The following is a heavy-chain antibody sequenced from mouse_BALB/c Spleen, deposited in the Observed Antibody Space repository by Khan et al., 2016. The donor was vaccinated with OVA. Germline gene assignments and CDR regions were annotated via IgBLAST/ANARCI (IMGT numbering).Heavy chain of an antibody. Sequence: VQLQQSGPELVKPGASVKISCKTSGYTFTEYTLHWVKQSHGKSLEWIGVINPKNGVTSYNQKFKGKATLTVDKSSSTAYMEFRSLTSEDCAVYYCARDAGRYWGQGTSVTVSS. J-gene: IGHJ4*01. V-gene: IGHV1-18*01. CDR3: ARDAGRY. CDR2: INPKNGVT. D-gene: IGHD3-3*01. CDR1: GYTFTEYT.